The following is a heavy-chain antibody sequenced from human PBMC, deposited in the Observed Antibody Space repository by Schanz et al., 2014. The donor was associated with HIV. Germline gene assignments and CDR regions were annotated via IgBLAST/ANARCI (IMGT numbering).Heavy chain of an antibody. Sequence: EVRLVESGGGLVQSGGSLRLSCAASGFSFSNFWVTWVRQAPGKRLEWVANIKQDESEKYYADSVKGRFTISRDNAKNSLYLQMNSLRAEDTAFYYCAKDWARTAGYCFHYWGQGILVTVSS. CDR2: IKQDESEK. CDR1: GFSFSNFW. V-gene: IGHV3-7*03. D-gene: IGHD3-9*01. CDR3: AKDWARTAGYCFHY. J-gene: IGHJ4*02.